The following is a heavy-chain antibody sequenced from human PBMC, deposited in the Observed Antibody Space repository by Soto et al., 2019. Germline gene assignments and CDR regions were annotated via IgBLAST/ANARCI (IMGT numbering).Heavy chain of an antibody. Sequence: SLRLSCAASGFSFDDFGMHWVRQAPGKGLEWVSGISWNSLNIGYADSVKGRFTISRDNAKNSLFLQMNSLRVEDTAFYYCAKGHGYSTGWHRYYFDFWGQGILVTVSS. CDR2: ISWNSLNI. CDR1: GFSFDDFG. D-gene: IGHD6-19*01. V-gene: IGHV3-9*01. CDR3: AKGHGYSTGWHRYYFDF. J-gene: IGHJ4*02.